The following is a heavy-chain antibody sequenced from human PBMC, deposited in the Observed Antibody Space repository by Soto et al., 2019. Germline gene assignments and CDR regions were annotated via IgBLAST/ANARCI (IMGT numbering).Heavy chain of an antibody. V-gene: IGHV1-46*01. J-gene: IGHJ5*02. CDR1: GYTFTSYY. CDR3: ARERGIVVVPAAIPKNWFDP. Sequence: ASVKASCKASGYTFTSYYMHWVRQAPGQGLEWMGIINPSGGSTSYAQKFQGRVTMTRDTSTSTVYMELSSLRSEDTAVYYCARERGIVVVPAAIPKNWFDPWGQGTLVTVSS. CDR2: INPSGGST. D-gene: IGHD2-2*02.